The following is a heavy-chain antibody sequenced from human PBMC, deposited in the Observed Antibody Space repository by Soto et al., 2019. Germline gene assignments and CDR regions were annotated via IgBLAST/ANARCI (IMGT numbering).Heavy chain of an antibody. CDR1: GDTDTNYV. CDR3: EGELTFGKSSVV. J-gene: IGHJ6*02. V-gene: IGHV1-69*01. Sequence: QVQLVQSGAEVKKPGSSVKVSCKASGDTDTNYVISWVRQAPGQGREWMGGIFPKFGTTYSAQKLQDRLTITADESTSTFYMQLSSLRLDDTAVYYCEGELTFGKSSVVWGQGTTVTVSS. CDR2: IFPKFGTT. D-gene: IGHD3-16*01.